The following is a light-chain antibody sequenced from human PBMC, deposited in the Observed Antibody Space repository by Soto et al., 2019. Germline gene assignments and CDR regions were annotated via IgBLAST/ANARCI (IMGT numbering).Light chain of an antibody. J-gene: IGLJ3*02. CDR1: SSDVGSYNL. CDR2: EGS. CDR3: CSYAGSSTWV. Sequence: QSALTQPASVSGSPGQSITISCTGTSSDVGSYNLVSWYQQHPGKAPKLMIYEGSKRPSGVSNRFSGSKSGNTASLTISGLHAEAEADYYCCSYAGSSTWVFGGGTKVTVL. V-gene: IGLV2-23*01.